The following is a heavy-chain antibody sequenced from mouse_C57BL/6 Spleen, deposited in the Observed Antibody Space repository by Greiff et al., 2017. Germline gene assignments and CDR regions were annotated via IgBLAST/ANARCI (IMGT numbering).Heavy chain of an antibody. CDR3: TRDGSSYLYWYFDV. CDR1: GFTFSNYW. V-gene: IGHV6-3*01. J-gene: IGHJ1*03. Sequence: EVKLVESGGGLVQPGGSMKLSCVASGFTFSNYWMNWVRQSPEKGLEWVAQIRLKSDNYATHYAESVTGRFTISRDDSKSSVYLQMNNLRAEDTGIYYCTRDGSSYLYWYFDVWGTGTTVTVSS. CDR2: IRLKSDNYAT. D-gene: IGHD1-1*01.